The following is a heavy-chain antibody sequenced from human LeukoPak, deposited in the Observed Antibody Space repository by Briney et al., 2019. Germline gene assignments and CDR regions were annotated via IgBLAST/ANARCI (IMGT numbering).Heavy chain of an antibody. V-gene: IGHV4-59*08. D-gene: IGHD5-24*01. Sequence: SETLSLSCTVSGDSISSDYWGWIRQPPGKGLEWIAYIYDSVSTNYNPSLKSRVTISADTSKNQFSLRLTSVTAADTAVYYCARGWRDGYNFRYWGQGALVTVSS. CDR3: ARGWRDGYNFRY. J-gene: IGHJ4*02. CDR2: IYDSVST. CDR1: GDSISSDY.